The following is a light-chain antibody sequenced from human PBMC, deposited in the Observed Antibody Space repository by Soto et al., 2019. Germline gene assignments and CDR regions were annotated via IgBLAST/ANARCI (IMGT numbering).Light chain of an antibody. CDR1: QSISSY. J-gene: IGKJ1*01. Sequence: DIQMTHSPSSLSASVGDIVTITCRASQSISSYLNWYQQKPGTAPKLLIYAASSLQSGVPSRFSGSGSGTDFTLTISSLQPEDFATYYCQQSYSTTWTFGHGTKVDIK. CDR3: QQSYSTTWT. CDR2: AAS. V-gene: IGKV1-39*01.